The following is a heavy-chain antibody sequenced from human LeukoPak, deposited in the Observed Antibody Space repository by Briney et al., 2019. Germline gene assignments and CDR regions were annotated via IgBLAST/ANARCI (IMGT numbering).Heavy chain of an antibody. CDR3: AAPVYSSGWYARRSDAFDI. CDR1: GGSFSGYY. CDR2: INHSGST. J-gene: IGHJ3*02. D-gene: IGHD6-19*01. Sequence: SETLSLTCAVYGGSFSGYYCSWIRQPPGKGLEWIGEINHSGSTNYNPSLKSRVTISVDTSKNQFSLKLSSVTAADTAVYYCAAPVYSSGWYARRSDAFDIWGQGTMVTVSS. V-gene: IGHV4-34*01.